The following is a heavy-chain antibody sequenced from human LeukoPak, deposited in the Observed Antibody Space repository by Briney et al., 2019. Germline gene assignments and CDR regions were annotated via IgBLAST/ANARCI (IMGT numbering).Heavy chain of an antibody. V-gene: IGHV1-69*05. CDR2: IIPIFGTA. D-gene: IGHD3-9*01. CDR1: GGTFSSYA. CDR3: ASTPLYYDILTGYYTATFDP. J-gene: IGHJ5*02. Sequence: ASVKVSCKASGGTFSSYAISWGRQAPGQGLEWMGGIIPIFGTANYAQKFQGRVTITTDESTSTAYMELSSLRSEDTAVYYCASTPLYYDILTGYYTATFDPWGQGTLVTVSS.